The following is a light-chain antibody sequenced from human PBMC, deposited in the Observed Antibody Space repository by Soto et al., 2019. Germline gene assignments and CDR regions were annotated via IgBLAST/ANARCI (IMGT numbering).Light chain of an antibody. CDR3: QQRSNWPPTHT. J-gene: IGKJ4*01. Sequence: EIVLTQSPATLSLSPGERATLSCRASQSVSSYLAWYQQKPGQAPRLLIYDASNRATGIPARFSGSGSGTDFTLTISSLEPEDFAVYYCQQRSNWPPTHTFGGGTKV. CDR2: DAS. V-gene: IGKV3-11*01. CDR1: QSVSSY.